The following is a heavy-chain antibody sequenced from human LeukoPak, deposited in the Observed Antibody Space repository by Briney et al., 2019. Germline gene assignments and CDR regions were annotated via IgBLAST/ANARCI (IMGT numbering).Heavy chain of an antibody. CDR2: MRTDGSVP. CDR1: GFTFSYYM. CDR3: ARDKDFTIDY. V-gene: IGHV3-7*01. D-gene: IGHD3-10*01. Sequence: GGSLRLSCEVSGFTFSYYMMTWVRQGPGEGLEWVANMRTDGSVPSYVDSVKGRFTISRDNAKSSLYLQMNNLRVEDTAVYYCARDKDFTIDYWGQGTLVTVSS. J-gene: IGHJ4*02.